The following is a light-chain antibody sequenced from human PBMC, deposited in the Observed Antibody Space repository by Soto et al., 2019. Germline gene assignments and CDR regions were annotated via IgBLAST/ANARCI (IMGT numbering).Light chain of an antibody. CDR1: QSVSSSY. CDR3: QHYDSSPVT. Sequence: EIVLTQSPGTLSLSPGERATLSCGASQSVSSSYLAWYQQKPGQAPRLLIYGASSRATVIPDRFSGSGSGTYFTLTISRLAPEDFAVYYCQHYDSSPVTFGQGTKVEIK. V-gene: IGKV3-20*01. J-gene: IGKJ1*01. CDR2: GAS.